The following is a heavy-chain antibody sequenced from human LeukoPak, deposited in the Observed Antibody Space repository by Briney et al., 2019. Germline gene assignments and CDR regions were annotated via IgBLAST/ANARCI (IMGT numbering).Heavy chain of an antibody. CDR1: GFTFSSYG. Sequence: GGSLRLSCAASGFTFSSYGMHWVRQAPGKGLEWVSIIWYDGSNKYYADSVKGRFTISRDNSKNTLYLQMNSLRVEDTAVYYCARSREHGAGTYDSYYFDHWGQGALVTVSS. CDR3: ARSREHGAGTYDSYYFDH. CDR2: IWYDGSNK. V-gene: IGHV3-33*01. D-gene: IGHD3-10*01. J-gene: IGHJ4*02.